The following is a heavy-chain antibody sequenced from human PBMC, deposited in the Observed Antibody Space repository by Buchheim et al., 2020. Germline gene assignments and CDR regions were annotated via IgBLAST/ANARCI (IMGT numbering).Heavy chain of an antibody. CDR2: IYPGDSDT. CDR1: GYSFTLYW. J-gene: IGHJ6*02. D-gene: IGHD6-13*01. CDR3: ARVSSSSTLSPNYFYGVDV. V-gene: IGHV5-51*01. Sequence: EVQLVQSGAEVKKPGESLKISCKGSGYSFTLYWIACVRQMPGKGLEYMGIIYPGDSDTRYSPSFQGQVTFSADKSISTAYLQWASLKASDTAMYYCARVSSSSTLSPNYFYGVDVWGQGTT.